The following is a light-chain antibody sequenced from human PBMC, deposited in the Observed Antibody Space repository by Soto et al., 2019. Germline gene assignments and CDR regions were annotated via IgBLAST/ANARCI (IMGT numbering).Light chain of an antibody. J-gene: IGLJ1*01. V-gene: IGLV2-14*01. CDR2: EVS. CDR1: SSDVGGYNY. CDR3: SSYTSSITYV. Sequence: ALTQPASVSGSPGQSITISCTGTSSDVGGYNYVSWYQHHPGKAPKLIIYEVSNRPSGVSNRFSGSKSGNTASLTISGLQAEDETDYYCSSYTSSITYVFGTGTKVTVL.